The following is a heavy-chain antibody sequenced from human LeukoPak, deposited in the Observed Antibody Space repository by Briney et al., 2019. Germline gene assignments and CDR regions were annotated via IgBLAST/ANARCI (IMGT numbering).Heavy chain of an antibody. CDR1: GLTFSSYS. D-gene: IGHD2-2*01. V-gene: IGHV3-21*01. CDR3: ARDRIVVVPAAYMDDAFDI. CDR2: ISSSSSYI. Sequence: PGGSLRLFCAASGLTFSSYSMNWVRQAPGKGLEWVSSISSSSSYIYYADSVKGRFTISRDNAKNSLYLQMNSLRAEDTAVYYCARDRIVVVPAAYMDDAFDIWGQGTMVTVSS. J-gene: IGHJ3*02.